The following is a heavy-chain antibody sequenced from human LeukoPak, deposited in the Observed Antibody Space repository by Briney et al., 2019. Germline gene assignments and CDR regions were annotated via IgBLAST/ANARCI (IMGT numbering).Heavy chain of an antibody. CDR3: ARGGIQVSGIDEFVY. D-gene: IGHD6-19*01. CDR1: GFTFIGYD. CDR2: IGIRGDT. Sequence: QPGGSLRLSYAASGFTFIGYDMHWVRQVIGKGLEWVSAIGIRGDTHYSGSVKGRFTISRENAESSLYLQMNSLRAEDTAVYYCARGGIQVSGIDEFVYWGQGTLVTVSS. V-gene: IGHV3-13*01. J-gene: IGHJ4*02.